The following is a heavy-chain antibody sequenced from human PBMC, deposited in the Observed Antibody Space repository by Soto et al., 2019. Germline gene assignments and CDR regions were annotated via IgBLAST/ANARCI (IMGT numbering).Heavy chain of an antibody. CDR2: IYHTGVT. D-gene: IGHD2-2*01. J-gene: IGHJ4*02. V-gene: IGHV4-59*01. CDR1: DASITTYY. Sequence: QVQLQESGPGLVKPSETLSLTCTVSDASITTYYWSWFRQPPGQGLESLGYIYHTGVTNSNPSLRGRLSISIDTAKNQFSLKLSSVTSADTAIYYCARTARVPDFWGPGILVTVSS. CDR3: ARTARVPDF.